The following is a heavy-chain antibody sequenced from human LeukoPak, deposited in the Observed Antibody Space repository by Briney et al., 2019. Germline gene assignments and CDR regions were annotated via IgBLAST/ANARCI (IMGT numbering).Heavy chain of an antibody. J-gene: IGHJ4*02. CDR1: GCSISSCSYY. CDR3: ARSSSGWYTTDY. Sequence: SETLSLTCTVSGCSISSCSYYWGWIRQPPGKGLEWIGSIYYSRSTYYNPSLKSRVTISVDTSKNQFSMKLSSVTAADAAVYYCARSSSGWYTTDYWGQGTLVTVSS. D-gene: IGHD6-19*01. V-gene: IGHV4-39*07. CDR2: IYYSRST.